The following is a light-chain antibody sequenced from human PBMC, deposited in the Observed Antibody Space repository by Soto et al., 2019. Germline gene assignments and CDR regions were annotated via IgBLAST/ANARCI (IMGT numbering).Light chain of an antibody. V-gene: IGKV3-15*01. CDR3: QQYNDWPLS. CDR1: QSVNSN. Sequence: EIVMTQSPATLSVSPGERVTLSYRASQSVNSNLAWYQQKPGQAPRLLIYGASTRATGLPDRISGSGSGTEFTLTISSLQSEDFALYYCQQYNDWPLSFGGGTKVEIK. J-gene: IGKJ4*01. CDR2: GAS.